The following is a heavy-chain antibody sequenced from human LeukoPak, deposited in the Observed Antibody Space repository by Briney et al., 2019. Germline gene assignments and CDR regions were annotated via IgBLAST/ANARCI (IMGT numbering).Heavy chain of an antibody. V-gene: IGHV1-2*02. CDR1: GYTFTGYY. D-gene: IGHD6-6*01. CDR2: INPNSGGT. CDR3: ARDLTSSSSGLVIY. Sequence: GASVKVSCKASGYTFTGYYMHCVRQAPGQGLEWMGWINPNSGGTNYAQKFQGRVTMTRDTSISTAYMELSRLRSDDTAVYYCARDLTSSSSGLVIYWGQGTLVTVSS. J-gene: IGHJ4*02.